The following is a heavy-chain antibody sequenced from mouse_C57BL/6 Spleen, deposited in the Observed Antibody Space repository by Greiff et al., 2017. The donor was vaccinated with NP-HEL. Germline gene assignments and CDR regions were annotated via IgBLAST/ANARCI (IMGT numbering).Heavy chain of an antibody. J-gene: IGHJ4*01. D-gene: IGHD2-5*01. V-gene: IGHV1-53*01. CDR1: GYTFTSYW. Sequence: QVQLQQPGTELVKPGASVKLSCKASGYTFTSYWMHWVKQRPGQGLEWIGNINPSNGGTNYNEKFKSKATLTVDKSSSTVYMELSRLTSEDSAVYFCARHEESYYSNYEGNYAMDYWGQGTSVTVSS. CDR2: INPSNGGT. CDR3: ARHEESYYSNYEGNYAMDY.